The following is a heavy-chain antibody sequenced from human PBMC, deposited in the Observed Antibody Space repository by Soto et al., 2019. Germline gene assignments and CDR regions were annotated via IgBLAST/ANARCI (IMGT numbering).Heavy chain of an antibody. CDR2: ISSSSSYI. J-gene: IGHJ2*01. D-gene: IGHD5-18*01. Sequence: GGSLRLSCAASGFTFSSYSMNWVRQAPGKGLEWVSSISSSSSYIYYADSVKGRFTISRDNAKISLYLQMNSLRAEDTAVYYCARDGGYSYCSYWYFDLWGRGTLVTVSS. V-gene: IGHV3-21*01. CDR3: ARDGGYSYCSYWYFDL. CDR1: GFTFSSYS.